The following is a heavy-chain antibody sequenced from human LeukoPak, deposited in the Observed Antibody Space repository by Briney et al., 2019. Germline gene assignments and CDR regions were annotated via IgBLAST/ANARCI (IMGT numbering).Heavy chain of an antibody. CDR1: GFTFDNYN. D-gene: IGHD2-2*01. CDR2: ISRSSSYI. J-gene: IGHJ5*02. Sequence: KSGGSLRLSCVASGFTFDNYNMNWVRQAPGKGLEWVSSISRSSSYIYYADSVKGRFTISRDNAKNSLSLQMNSLRAEDTAVYYCARETQYCSSTSLGLECTNNWFDPWGQGTLVTVSS. CDR3: ARETQYCSSTSLGLECTNNWFDP. V-gene: IGHV3-21*06.